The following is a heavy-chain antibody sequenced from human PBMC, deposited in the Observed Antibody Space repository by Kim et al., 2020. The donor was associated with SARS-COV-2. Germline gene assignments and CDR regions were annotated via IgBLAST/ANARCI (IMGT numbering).Heavy chain of an antibody. CDR1: GFTFSSYW. V-gene: IGHV3-7*01. J-gene: IGHJ4*02. D-gene: IGHD2-21*02. CDR2: IKQDGSEK. Sequence: GGSLRLSCAASGFTFSSYWMSWVRQAPGKGLEWVANIKQDGSEKYYVDSVKGRFTISRDNAKNSLYLQMNSLRAEVTAAYYCARDSSGYCGGDCYSLGFDYWGQRTLVTVSS. CDR3: ARDSSGYCGGDCYSLGFDY.